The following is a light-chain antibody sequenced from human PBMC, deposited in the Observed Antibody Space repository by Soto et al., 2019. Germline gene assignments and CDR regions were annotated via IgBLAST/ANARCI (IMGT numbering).Light chain of an antibody. CDR2: AAS. Sequence: IQMTQSPSSLSASVGDRVTITCRASQSIGSYLNWYQQKPGKGKAPKLLIYAASSLQSGVPSRFRCTGSCKGLTLTISSLQPEDFATYYCQHSYSSPLSLGQWTKVDIK. J-gene: IGKJ1*01. CDR1: QSIGSY. CDR3: QHSYSSPLS. V-gene: IGKV1-39*01.